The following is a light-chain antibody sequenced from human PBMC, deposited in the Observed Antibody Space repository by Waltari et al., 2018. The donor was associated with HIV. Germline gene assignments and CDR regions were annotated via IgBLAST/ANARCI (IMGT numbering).Light chain of an antibody. CDR1: QSVLSSTNNKNY. Sequence: DIVMTQSPDYLAVSLGQRATIHCKYSQSVLSSTNNKNYLAWYQQRPGQPPKLLISWVSARESGVSDRISGSGSGTDFTLTINSLQAEDVAVYYCQQYYNTPSITFGQGTRLEIK. V-gene: IGKV4-1*01. CDR3: QQYYNTPSIT. CDR2: WVS. J-gene: IGKJ5*01.